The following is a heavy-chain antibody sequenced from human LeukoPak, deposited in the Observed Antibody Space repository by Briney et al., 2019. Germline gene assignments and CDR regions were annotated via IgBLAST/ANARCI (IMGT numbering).Heavy chain of an antibody. D-gene: IGHD6-6*01. Sequence: GGSLRLSCAASGFTFSSYSMNWVRQAPGKGLEWASSISGSSSYIYYADSVKGRFTISRDNAKNSLYLQMNSLRAEDTAVYYCARGLAARRYFDYWGQGTLVTVSS. V-gene: IGHV3-21*01. CDR2: ISGSSSYI. CDR1: GFTFSSYS. CDR3: ARGLAARRYFDY. J-gene: IGHJ4*02.